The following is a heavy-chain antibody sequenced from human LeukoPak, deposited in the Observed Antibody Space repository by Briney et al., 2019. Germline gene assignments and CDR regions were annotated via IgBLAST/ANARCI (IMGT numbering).Heavy chain of an antibody. CDR3: ARAPKNDAYDI. J-gene: IGHJ3*02. V-gene: IGHV1-46*01. CDR1: GYSFSSYY. Sequence: ASVKVSCKASGYSFSSYYMHWVRQAPGQGLEWMGIINPSGGSTNYAQRFQGRVTMTRDTSISTASMDLSRLRSDDTAVYYCARAPKNDAYDIWGRGTMVTVSS. CDR2: INPSGGST.